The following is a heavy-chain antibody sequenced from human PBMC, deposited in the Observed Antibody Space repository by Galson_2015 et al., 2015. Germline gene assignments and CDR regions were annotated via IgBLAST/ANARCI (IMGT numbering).Heavy chain of an antibody. CDR2: INPSGAAT. CDR3: ARELGGTYYFDY. D-gene: IGHD3-10*01. V-gene: IGHV1-46*04. CDR1: GYTFTNYF. J-gene: IGHJ4*02. Sequence: SVKVSCGAAGYTFTNYFIKWVRQAPGQGLEWVGEINPSGAATFYAQKLQGRVTMTRDKPTSTVYVELSSLGSEETAVYYCARELGGTYYFDYWGPGTLVTVSS.